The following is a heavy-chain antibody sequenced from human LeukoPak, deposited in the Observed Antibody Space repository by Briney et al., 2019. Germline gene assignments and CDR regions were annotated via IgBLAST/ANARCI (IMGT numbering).Heavy chain of an antibody. Sequence: SETLSLTCTVSGGSISSYYWSWIRQPPGKGPEWIGYIYYSGSTNYNPSLKSRVTISVDTSKNQLSLKLSSVTAADTAVYYCASALYSSFAHWGQGTLVTVSS. D-gene: IGHD6-13*01. CDR3: ASALYSSFAH. V-gene: IGHV4-59*01. CDR2: IYYSGST. CDR1: GGSISSYY. J-gene: IGHJ5*02.